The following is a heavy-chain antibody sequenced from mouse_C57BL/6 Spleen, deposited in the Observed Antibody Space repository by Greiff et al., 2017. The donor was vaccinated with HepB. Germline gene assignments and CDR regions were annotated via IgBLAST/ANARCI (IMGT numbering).Heavy chain of an antibody. Sequence: EVKLQESGGDLVKPGGSLKLSCAASGFTFSSYGMSWVRQTPDKRLEWVATISSGGSYTYYPDSVKGRFTISRDNAKNTLYLQMSSMKSEDTAMYNCARGYFDVWGTGTTVTVSS. CDR1: GFTFSSYG. CDR3: ARGYFDV. J-gene: IGHJ1*03. V-gene: IGHV5-6*01. CDR2: ISSGGSYT.